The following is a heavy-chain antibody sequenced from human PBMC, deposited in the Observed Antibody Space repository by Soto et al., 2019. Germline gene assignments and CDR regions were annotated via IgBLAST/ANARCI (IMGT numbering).Heavy chain of an antibody. CDR3: AKPYYYDSSGYSVDF. J-gene: IGHJ4*02. CDR2: ISGGGGRT. CDR1: GFTFSSYA. V-gene: IGHV3-23*01. D-gene: IGHD3-22*01. Sequence: EVQLLESGGDLVQPGGSLRLSCAASGFTFSSYAMTWVRQAPGKGLEWVSTISGGGGRTYYADSVRARFTISRDNSKNTLYLQMSSLRAEDTAVYYCAKPYYYDSSGYSVDFWGRGTLVSVPS.